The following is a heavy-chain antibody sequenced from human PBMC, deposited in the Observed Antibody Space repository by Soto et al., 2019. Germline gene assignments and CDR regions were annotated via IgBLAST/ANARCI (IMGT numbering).Heavy chain of an antibody. CDR2: INIGSGNT. V-gene: IGHV1-3*05. CDR1: GYAFSSYA. Sequence: QVQLVQSGAEEKKPGALVKVSCKASGYAFSSYAMHWVRQAPGQRLEWMGWINIGSGNTEYSQNFQDRITITRDTSASTVYMELSSLRSEDTAVYYCARDGGDCGYRLIYYYYIGMDVWGQGTTVSVSS. CDR3: ARDGGDCGYRLIYYYYIGMDV. J-gene: IGHJ6*02. D-gene: IGHD2-21*02.